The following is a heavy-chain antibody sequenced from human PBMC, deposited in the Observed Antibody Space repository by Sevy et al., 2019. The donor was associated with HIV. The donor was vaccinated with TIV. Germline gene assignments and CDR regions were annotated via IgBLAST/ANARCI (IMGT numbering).Heavy chain of an antibody. Sequence: GGSLRLSCAASEFTFIKFAMNWVRQAPGKGLEWVASIKEDGSETYYVDSVKGRFTISRDNAKNSLFLQMNILRAEDTAVYYCARGWAYPDSWGQGSLVTVSS. CDR3: ARGWAYPDS. CDR1: EFTFIKFA. CDR2: IKEDGSET. V-gene: IGHV3-7*03. J-gene: IGHJ4*02.